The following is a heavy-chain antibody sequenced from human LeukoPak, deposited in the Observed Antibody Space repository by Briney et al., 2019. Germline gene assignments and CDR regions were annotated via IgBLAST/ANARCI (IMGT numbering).Heavy chain of an antibody. V-gene: IGHV1-2*02. CDR1: GYTFTGYY. Sequence: ASVKVSCKASGYTFTGYYIQWVRQAPGQGLEWMGWINPHSGGTNYAQEFQGRVTMTRDTSISTAYMELSSLRPDDTAVYSCARGVTARGFYYYMDIWGNGTTVTITS. D-gene: IGHD2-21*02. J-gene: IGHJ6*03. CDR2: INPHSGGT. CDR3: ARGVTARGFYYYMDI.